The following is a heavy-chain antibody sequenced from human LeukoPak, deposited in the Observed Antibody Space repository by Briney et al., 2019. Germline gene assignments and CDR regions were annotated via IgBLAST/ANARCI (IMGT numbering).Heavy chain of an antibody. CDR1: GFTFSSYA. CDR2: ISNSGDST. CDR3: VKDRCDRTTCPEV. J-gene: IGHJ4*02. D-gene: IGHD2-2*01. Sequence: PGGSLRLSCAASGFTFSSYAMSWVRQAPGKGLEWVSGISNSGDSTYYPDSVKGRFTISRDNSKNTLHLQMSSLRAEDTALYYCVKDRCDRTTCPEVWGQGTLVTVSS. V-gene: IGHV3-23*01.